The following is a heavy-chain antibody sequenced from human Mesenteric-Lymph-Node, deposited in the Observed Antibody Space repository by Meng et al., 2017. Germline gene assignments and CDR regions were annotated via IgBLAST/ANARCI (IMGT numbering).Heavy chain of an antibody. CDR2: ISSSGSTI. CDR3: ARTTDIAVAGIPKLGYYYYGMDV. J-gene: IGHJ6*02. V-gene: IGHV3-48*04. D-gene: IGHD6-19*01. Sequence: GESLKISCTASGFTFSRNWITWVRQAPGKGLEWVSYISSSGSTIYYADSVKGRFTISRDNAKNSLYLQMNSLRAEDTAVYYCARTTDIAVAGIPKLGYYYYGMDVWGQGTTVTVSS. CDR1: GFTFSRNW.